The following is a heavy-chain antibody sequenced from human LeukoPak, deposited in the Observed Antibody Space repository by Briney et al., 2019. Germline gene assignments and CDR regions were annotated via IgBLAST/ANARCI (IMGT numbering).Heavy chain of an antibody. Sequence: PGGSLRLSCSASGFTFNNYGMSWVRQAPGKGLEWVSSISGSGDSTYYADSVKGRFTISRDNSENTLFLQMNSLRAEDTAVYYCARANDYGDFIDYWGQGTLVTVSS. D-gene: IGHD4-17*01. CDR1: GFTFNNYG. CDR2: ISGSGDST. CDR3: ARANDYGDFIDY. V-gene: IGHV3-23*01. J-gene: IGHJ4*02.